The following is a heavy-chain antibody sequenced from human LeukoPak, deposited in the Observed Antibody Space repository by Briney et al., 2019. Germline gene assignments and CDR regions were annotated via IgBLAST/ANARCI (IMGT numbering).Heavy chain of an antibody. CDR2: IVVGSGNT. J-gene: IGHJ3*02. CDR3: AADPNVSDAFDI. D-gene: IGHD5/OR15-5a*01. Sequence: SVTVSCKASGFTFTSSAVQWVRQARGQRLEWIGRIVVGSGNTNYAQKFQERVTITRDMSTSTAYMELSSLRSEDTAVYYCAADPNVSDAFDIWGQGTMVTVSS. CDR1: GFTFTSSA. V-gene: IGHV1-58*01.